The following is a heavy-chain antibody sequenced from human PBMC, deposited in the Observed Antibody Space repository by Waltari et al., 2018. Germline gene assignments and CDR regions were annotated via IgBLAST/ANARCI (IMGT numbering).Heavy chain of an antibody. Sequence: QVQLQESGPGLVKPSETLSLTCAVSGYSISSGYYWGWIRQPPGKGLEWSGSIDHSGRTYYNPSPKMRVTISVATSKTQFSLKLSSVTAADTAVYYCARISSSSLPGFLLEFYYWGQGTLVTVSS. CDR3: ARISSSSLPGFLLEFYY. V-gene: IGHV4-38-2*01. J-gene: IGHJ4*02. CDR2: IDHSGRT. CDR1: GYSISSGYY. D-gene: IGHD6-6*01.